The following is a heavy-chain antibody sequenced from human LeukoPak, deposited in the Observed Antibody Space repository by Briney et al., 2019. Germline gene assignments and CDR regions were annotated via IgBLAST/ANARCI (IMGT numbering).Heavy chain of an antibody. J-gene: IGHJ4*02. Sequence: GGSLRLSCAASGFTLSNYWMSWVRQAPGTGLEWVATISNVGTNKFCADSVKGRFTISRDNSKNTLYLQMNSLRSEDTALYFCARAPDSSWHNFDSWGQGTQVTVSS. CDR3: ARAPDSSWHNFDS. CDR1: GFTLSNYW. D-gene: IGHD6-13*01. V-gene: IGHV3-30-3*01. CDR2: ISNVGTNK.